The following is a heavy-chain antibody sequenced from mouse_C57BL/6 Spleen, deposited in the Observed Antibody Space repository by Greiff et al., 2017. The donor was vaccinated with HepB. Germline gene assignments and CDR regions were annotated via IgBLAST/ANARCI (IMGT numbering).Heavy chain of an antibody. CDR2: MYPGSGST. Sequence: QVQLQQPGAELVKPGASVKMSCKASGYTFTSYWITWVKQRPGQGLEWIGDMYPGSGSTNYNEKFKSKATLTVDTSSSTAYMQLSSLTSEDSAVYYCAREGVYYGNYGYAMDYWGQGTAVTVSS. CDR1: GYTFTSYW. CDR3: AREGVYYGNYGYAMDY. V-gene: IGHV1-55*01. D-gene: IGHD2-1*01. J-gene: IGHJ4*01.